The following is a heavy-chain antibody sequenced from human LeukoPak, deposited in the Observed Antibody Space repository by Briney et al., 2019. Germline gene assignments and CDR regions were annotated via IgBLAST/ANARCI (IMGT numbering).Heavy chain of an antibody. CDR2: IYYSGST. CDR3: GRHGYSYGYIFYYGMDV. CDR1: GGSISSSSYY. Sequence: PTETLSLTCTVSGGSISSSSYYWGWIRQPPGKGLEWIGSIYYSGSTYYNPSLKSRVTISVDTSKNQFSLKLSSVTAADTAVYYCGRHGYSYGYIFYYGMDVWGRGTTVTVSS. J-gene: IGHJ6*02. V-gene: IGHV4-39*01. D-gene: IGHD5-18*01.